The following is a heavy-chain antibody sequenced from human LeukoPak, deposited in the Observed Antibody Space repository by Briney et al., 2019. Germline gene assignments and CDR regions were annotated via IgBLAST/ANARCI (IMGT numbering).Heavy chain of an antibody. CDR2: IYTSGST. CDR1: GGSISSGSYY. Sequence: SQTLSLTCTVSGGSISSGSYYWSRIRQPAGKGLEWIGRIYTSGSTNYNPSLKSRVTISVDTSKNQFSLKLSSVTAADTAVYYCARESGSYYYYYMDVWGKGTTVTVSS. J-gene: IGHJ6*03. D-gene: IGHD1-26*01. V-gene: IGHV4-61*02. CDR3: ARESGSYYYYYMDV.